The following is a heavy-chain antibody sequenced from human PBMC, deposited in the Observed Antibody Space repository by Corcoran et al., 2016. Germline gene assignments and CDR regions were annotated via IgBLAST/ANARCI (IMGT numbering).Heavy chain of an antibody. CDR3: ARRYYYGHIDY. V-gene: IGHV2-5*01. D-gene: IGHD3-10*01. J-gene: IGHJ4*02. CDR2: IYWNDDK. CDR1: GFSLSTSGVG. Sequence: QITLKESGPTLVKPTQTLTLTCTFSGFSLSTSGVGVGWIRQPPGKALEWLALIYWNDDKRYSPSLKSRLTITKDTSKNQVVLTMTNMDPVDTATYYGARRYYYGHIDYWGQGTLVTVSS.